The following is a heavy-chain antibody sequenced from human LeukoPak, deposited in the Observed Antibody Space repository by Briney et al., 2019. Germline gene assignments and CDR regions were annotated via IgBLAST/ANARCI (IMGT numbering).Heavy chain of an antibody. J-gene: IGHJ5*02. D-gene: IGHD6-6*01. CDR1: GGSISSFS. Sequence: SETLSLTCTVSGGSISSFSWNWIQQPAEKELEWIGRMYTSGSTNYNPSLKSRVTMSVDTSKNQFSLKVNSVTAADTAVYYCAREVSLISSIGDWFDPWGQGILVTVSS. CDR2: MYTSGST. CDR3: AREVSLISSIGDWFDP. V-gene: IGHV4-4*07.